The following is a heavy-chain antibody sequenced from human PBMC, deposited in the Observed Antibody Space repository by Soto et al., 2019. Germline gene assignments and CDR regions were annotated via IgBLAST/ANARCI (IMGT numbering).Heavy chain of an antibody. V-gene: IGHV6-1*01. CDR3: ARAQPDYAYIRGGPFDI. D-gene: IGHD3-16*01. Sequence: PSQTLSLTCAISGDSVSSNSAAWNWIRQSPSRGLEWLGRTHYRSKWYNGYAVSVKSRITINADTSKNHFSLQLNSVTPEDTAVYYCARAQPDYAYIRGGPFDIWGQGTVVTVSS. CDR1: GDSVSSNSAA. CDR2: THYRSKWYN. J-gene: IGHJ3*02.